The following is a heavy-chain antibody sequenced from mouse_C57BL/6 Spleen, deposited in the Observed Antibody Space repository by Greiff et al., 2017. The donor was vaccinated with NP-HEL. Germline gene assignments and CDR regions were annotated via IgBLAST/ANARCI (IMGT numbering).Heavy chain of an antibody. CDR2: IDPSDSYT. Sequence: VQLQQPGAELVKPGASVKLSCKASGYTFTSYWMQWVKQRPGQGLEWIGEIDPSDSYTNYNQKFKGKATLTVDTSSSTAYMQLSSLTSEDSAVYYCARRRGFYDYDAMDYWGQGTSVTVSS. J-gene: IGHJ4*01. V-gene: IGHV1-50*01. CDR3: ARRRGFYDYDAMDY. CDR1: GYTFTSYW. D-gene: IGHD2-3*01.